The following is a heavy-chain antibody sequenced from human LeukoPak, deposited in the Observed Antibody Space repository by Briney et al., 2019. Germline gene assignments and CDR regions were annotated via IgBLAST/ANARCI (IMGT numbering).Heavy chain of an antibody. J-gene: IGHJ4*02. D-gene: IGHD6-13*01. CDR1: GGSISSGSYY. Sequence: TLSLTCTVSGGSISSGSYYWSWIRQPAGKGLEWIGRIYTSGSTNYNPSLKSRVTISVDTSKNQFSLKLSSVTAADTAVYYCARSPGATHRYSSSWPFDYWGQGTLVTVSS. V-gene: IGHV4-61*02. CDR3: ARSPGATHRYSSSWPFDY. CDR2: IYTSGST.